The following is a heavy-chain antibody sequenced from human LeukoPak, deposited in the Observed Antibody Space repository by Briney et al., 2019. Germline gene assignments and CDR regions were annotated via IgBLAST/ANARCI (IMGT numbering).Heavy chain of an antibody. D-gene: IGHD3-10*01. CDR1: GYTFTSYG. Sequence: ASVKVSCKASGYTFTSYGISWVRQAPGQGLEWMGWISAYNGNTNYAQKLQGRVTMTTDTSTSTAYMELRSLRSDDTAVYYCARDHYGSGSYLSDMGVWGKGTTVTVSS. CDR3: ARDHYGSGSYLSDMGV. V-gene: IGHV1-18*01. CDR2: ISAYNGNT. J-gene: IGHJ6*03.